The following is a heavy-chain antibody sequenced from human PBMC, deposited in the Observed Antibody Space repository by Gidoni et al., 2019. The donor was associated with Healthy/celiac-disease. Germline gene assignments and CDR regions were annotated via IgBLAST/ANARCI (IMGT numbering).Heavy chain of an antibody. Sequence: QVQLVESGGGVVQPGRSLRLSCAASGFTFSSHGLPWVRQAPGKGLEWVAVISYDGSNKYYADSVKGRFTISRDNSKNTLYLQMNSLRAEDTAVYYCARSFRTLGYCTNGVCYGLGYWGQGTLVTVSS. CDR3: ARSFRTLGYCTNGVCYGLGY. J-gene: IGHJ4*02. CDR2: ISYDGSNK. V-gene: IGHV3-30*03. CDR1: GFTFSSHG. D-gene: IGHD2-8*01.